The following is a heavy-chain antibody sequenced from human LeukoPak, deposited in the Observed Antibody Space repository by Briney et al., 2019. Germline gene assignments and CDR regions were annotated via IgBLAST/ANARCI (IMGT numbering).Heavy chain of an antibody. CDR2: MNPNSGNT. V-gene: IGHV1-8*01. Sequence: ASVKVSCKASGYTFTSYDINWVRQATGQGLEWMGWMNPNSGNTGYAQKFQGRVTMTRNTSISTAYTGLSSLRSEDTAVYYCARVCSSTSCHEGIDYWGQGTLVTVSS. CDR3: ARVCSSTSCHEGIDY. D-gene: IGHD2-2*01. CDR1: GYTFTSYD. J-gene: IGHJ4*02.